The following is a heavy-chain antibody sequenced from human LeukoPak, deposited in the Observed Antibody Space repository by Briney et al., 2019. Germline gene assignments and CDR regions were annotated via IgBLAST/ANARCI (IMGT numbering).Heavy chain of an antibody. CDR3: AKTLRLGELWD. Sequence: SETLSLTCTVSGGPISSNFYYWGWIRQPPGKGLEWIGSIYYSGSAFYNPSLQSRVTVSLDTSNNQLSLSLTSVTGTDTAVYYCAKTLRLGELWDWGQGSLVTVSS. CDR1: GGPISSNFYY. D-gene: IGHD3-16*01. V-gene: IGHV4-39*01. CDR2: IYYSGSA. J-gene: IGHJ4*02.